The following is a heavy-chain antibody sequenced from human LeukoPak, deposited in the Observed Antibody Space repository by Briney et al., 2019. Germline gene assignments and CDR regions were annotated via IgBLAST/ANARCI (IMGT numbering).Heavy chain of an antibody. J-gene: IGHJ4*02. CDR1: GFTFSSYW. CDR3: AREDWNYDFDH. CDR2: INQDGSEK. Sequence: GGSLRLSCAASGFTFSSYWMSWVRQAPGKGLEWVANINQDGSEKYYVDSVKGRFTISRDNAKNSLFLQMNSLRAEDTAVYYCAREDWNYDFDHWGQGTLVTVSS. D-gene: IGHD1-7*01. V-gene: IGHV3-7*01.